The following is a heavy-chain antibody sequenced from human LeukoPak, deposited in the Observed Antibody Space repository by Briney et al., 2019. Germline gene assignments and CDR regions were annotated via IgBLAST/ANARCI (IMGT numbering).Heavy chain of an antibody. Sequence: GGSLRLSCAASGFTFSTYWMHWVRQAPGKGLVWVSRINSDGSDTSYADSVKGRFTISRDNAKNTLYLQMNRQRAEDTAVYYCARDLGGSGFDYWGQGTLVTLSS. V-gene: IGHV3-74*01. CDR3: ARDLGGSGFDY. CDR1: GFTFSTYW. CDR2: INSDGSDT. D-gene: IGHD2-15*01. J-gene: IGHJ4*02.